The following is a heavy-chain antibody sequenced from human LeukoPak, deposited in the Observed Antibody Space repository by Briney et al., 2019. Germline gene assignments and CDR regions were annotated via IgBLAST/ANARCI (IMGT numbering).Heavy chain of an antibody. J-gene: IGHJ6*04. V-gene: IGHV4-34*01. CDR3: ARWRNYYGSGSYYNGNYYGMDV. CDR1: GGSFSGYY. D-gene: IGHD3-10*01. Sequence: SETLSLTCAVYGGSFSGYYWSWIRQPPGKGLEWIGEINHSGSTNYNPSLKSRVTISVDTSKNQFSLKLSPVTAADTAVYYCARWRNYYGSGSYYNGNYYGMDVWGKGTTVTVSS. CDR2: INHSGST.